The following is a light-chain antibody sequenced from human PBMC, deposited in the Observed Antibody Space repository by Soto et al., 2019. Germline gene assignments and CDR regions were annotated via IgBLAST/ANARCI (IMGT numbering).Light chain of an antibody. J-gene: IGKJ1*01. CDR3: QQYYSSPQT. Sequence: DIVMTQSPDSLAVSLGERATINCKSSQSVLYSSKNKNYLAWYQQKPGQPPKLLTYGASTRESGVPDRFSGSGSGTDFTLTISSLQAEDVAVYYCQQYYSSPQTFGQGTKVEIK. CDR1: QSVLYSSKNKNY. CDR2: GAS. V-gene: IGKV4-1*01.